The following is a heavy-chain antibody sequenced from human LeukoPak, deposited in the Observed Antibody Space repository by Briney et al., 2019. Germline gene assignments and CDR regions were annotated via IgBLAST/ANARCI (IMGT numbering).Heavy chain of an antibody. D-gene: IGHD3-10*01. CDR2: IKQDGSEK. CDR1: GFTFSQVW. CDR3: AREMGKGFDSYAEGS. V-gene: IGHV3-7*01. J-gene: IGHJ4*02. Sequence: GGSLILSCAASGFTFSQVWMSWVRQAPGKGLEWVANIKQDGSEKYYVDSVKGRFTISRDNAKNSLYLQMNSLRAEDTAVYYCAREMGKGFDSYAEGSWGQGTLVTVSS.